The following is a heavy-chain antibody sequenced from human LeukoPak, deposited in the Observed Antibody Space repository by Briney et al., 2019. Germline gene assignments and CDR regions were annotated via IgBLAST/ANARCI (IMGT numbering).Heavy chain of an antibody. D-gene: IGHD2-2*01. CDR1: GYTFTSYG. V-gene: IGHV1-18*01. CDR2: ISAYNGNT. Sequence: ASVKVSCKASGYTFTSYGISWVRQAPGQGLEWMGWISAYNGNTNYAQKFQGRVTMTRDTSISTAYMELSRLRSDDTAVYYCARLGFVVVPAAIGSDWGQGTLVTVSS. CDR3: ARLGFVVVPAAIGSD. J-gene: IGHJ4*02.